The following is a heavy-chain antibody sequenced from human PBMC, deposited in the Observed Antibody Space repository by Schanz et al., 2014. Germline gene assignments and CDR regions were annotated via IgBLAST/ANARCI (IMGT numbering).Heavy chain of an antibody. Sequence: EVRLVESGGGLVQPGGSLRLSCEASGFDFNSYSMNWVRQVPGKGLEWLSYIATSSSTRHYADSVKGRVTISRDNAKNSVSLQMRRLRVESTAVYYCASGVHVSSLQKGLQFWGRGALXIVSS. J-gene: IGHJ1*01. CDR3: ASGVHVSSLQKGLQF. V-gene: IGHV3-48*01. D-gene: IGHD3-10*01. CDR1: GFDFNSYS. CDR2: IATSSSTR.